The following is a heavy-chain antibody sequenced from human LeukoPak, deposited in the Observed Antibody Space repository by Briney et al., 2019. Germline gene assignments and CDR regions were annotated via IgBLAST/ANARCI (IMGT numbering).Heavy chain of an antibody. Sequence: GASVKVSCKASGYTFTGYYIHWVRQAPGQGVEWMGWVNPNSGGTNYAQKFQGRVTMTRDTSISTAYLELSRLTSDDTAVYYCARLVGYCSGGSCYEYWGQGTLVTVSS. CDR3: ARLVGYCSGGSCYEY. CDR1: GYTFTGYY. CDR2: VNPNSGGT. D-gene: IGHD2-15*01. V-gene: IGHV1-2*02. J-gene: IGHJ4*02.